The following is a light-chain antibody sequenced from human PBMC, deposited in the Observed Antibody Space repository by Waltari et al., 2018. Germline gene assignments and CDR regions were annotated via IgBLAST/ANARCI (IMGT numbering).Light chain of an antibody. CDR2: DTS. CDR3: QQRRDWPLT. J-gene: IGKJ4*01. V-gene: IGKV3-11*01. Sequence: DILLTQSPAILFLSPGERASLSCRASQSVTNYLAWYQQKPGQAPRLLIYDTSNRATGIPARFSGSGFGTDFTLTISSLEPEDFAVYYCQQRRDWPLTFGGGTKVEIK. CDR1: QSVTNY.